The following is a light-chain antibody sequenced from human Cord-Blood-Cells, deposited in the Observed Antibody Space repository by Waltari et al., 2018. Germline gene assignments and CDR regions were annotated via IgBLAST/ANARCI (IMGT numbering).Light chain of an antibody. CDR2: EVS. CDR1: SSAVGSYNL. Sequence: QSALTQPASVSGSPGPSITISCTGTSSAVGSYNLISWYPQHPGKAPKLMIYEVSKRPSGVSNRFSGSKSCNTASLTISGLQAEDEADYYCCSYAGSSTYVFGTGTKVTVL. V-gene: IGLV2-23*02. J-gene: IGLJ1*01. CDR3: CSYAGSSTYV.